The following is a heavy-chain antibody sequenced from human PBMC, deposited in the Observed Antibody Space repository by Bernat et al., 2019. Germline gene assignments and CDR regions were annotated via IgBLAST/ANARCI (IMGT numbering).Heavy chain of an antibody. Sequence: QVQLVESGGDLVKPGGSLRLSCAASGFTFSDYYMSWFRQAPGKGLEWVSYISSDSTYTTYADSVKARFTISRDNAKNSLYLQMNSLRAEDTAVYYCVRVPYTVAAGITDYWGQGTLVTVSS. D-gene: IGHD6-13*01. CDR3: VRVPYTVAAGITDY. CDR1: GFTFSDYY. J-gene: IGHJ4*02. CDR2: ISSDSTYT. V-gene: IGHV3-11*06.